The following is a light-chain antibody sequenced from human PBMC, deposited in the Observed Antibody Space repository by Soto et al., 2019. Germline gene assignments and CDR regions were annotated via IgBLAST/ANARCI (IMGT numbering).Light chain of an antibody. J-gene: IGLJ2*01. CDR3: QAYDSSLSGSV. CDR2: GNS. Sequence: QSVLTQPPSVSGAPGQRVTISCTGSSSNIAAGYDVHWYQQLPGTAPKLLMYGNSNRPSGVPDRFSGSKSGTSASLAITGLQAEDEADYYCQAYDSSLSGSVFGGGTQLTVL. V-gene: IGLV1-40*01. CDR1: SSNIAAGYD.